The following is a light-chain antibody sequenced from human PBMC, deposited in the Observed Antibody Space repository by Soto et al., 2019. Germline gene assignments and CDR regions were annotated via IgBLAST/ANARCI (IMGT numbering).Light chain of an antibody. Sequence: QAVVTQEPSLTVSPGGTVTLTCGSSAGAVTSAHYPYWFQQKPGQAPRTLIHDTFNKHSWTPARFSGSLLGGQAALTLSGAQPEDEADYYCLLVYSGTVVFAGGTKLTVL. CDR1: AGAVTSAHY. J-gene: IGLJ2*01. CDR2: DTF. V-gene: IGLV7-46*01. CDR3: LLVYSGTVV.